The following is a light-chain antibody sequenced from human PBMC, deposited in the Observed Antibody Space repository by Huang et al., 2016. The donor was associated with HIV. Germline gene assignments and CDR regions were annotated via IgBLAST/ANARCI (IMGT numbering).Light chain of an antibody. CDR3: QQYYSNPT. V-gene: IGKV1-NL1*01. Sequence: DIQMTQSPSSLSASVGDRVTITCRASQGLSNSLAWYQQKPGKAPKLLLYAASRLESGVPARFSGGGSGTDYTLTISSLQPEDFATYHCQQYYSNPTFGPGTKVDI. CDR1: QGLSNS. J-gene: IGKJ3*01. CDR2: AAS.